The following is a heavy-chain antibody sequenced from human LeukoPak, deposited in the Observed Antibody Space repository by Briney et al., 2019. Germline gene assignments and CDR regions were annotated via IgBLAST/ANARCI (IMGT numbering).Heavy chain of an antibody. V-gene: IGHV1-69*02. CDR1: GGTFSSYT. CDR2: IIPILGIA. J-gene: IGHJ6*03. D-gene: IGHD2/OR15-2a*01. CDR3: ASSRFLSYYYYYMDV. Sequence: SVKVSCKASGGTFSSYTISWVRQAPGQGLEWMGKIIPILGIANYAQKFQGRVTITADKSTSTAYMELSSLRSEDTAVYYCASSRFLSYYYYYMDVWGKGTTVTVSS.